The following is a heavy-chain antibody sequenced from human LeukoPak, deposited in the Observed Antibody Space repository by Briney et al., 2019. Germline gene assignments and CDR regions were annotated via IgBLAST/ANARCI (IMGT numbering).Heavy chain of an antibody. J-gene: IGHJ4*02. CDR3: ARVDYFES. V-gene: IGHV3-48*02. CDR1: GFTFSSYS. Sequence: GVCLRLSCAGSGFTFSSYSMSWVRQAPGKGLEWLSYISSSSGTIYYADSVKGRFTISRDNAKNSLYLQMNSLTDEDTAVYYCARVDYFESWGQGTLVTVS. CDR2: ISSSSGTI.